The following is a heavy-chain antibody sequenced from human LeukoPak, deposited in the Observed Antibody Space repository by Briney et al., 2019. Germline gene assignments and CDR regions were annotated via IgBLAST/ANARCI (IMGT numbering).Heavy chain of an antibody. CDR3: ARGGSGYSTDY. V-gene: IGHV4-59*01. D-gene: IGHD3-22*01. CDR1: GGSFSTYY. J-gene: IGHJ4*02. CDR2: IYSSGST. Sequence: PSETLSLTCTVSGGSFSTYYWTWIRQPPGVGLEWVGYIYSSGSTNYNPSLKSRVTISVDTSKNQFSLKLSSVTAADTAVYYCARGGSGYSTDYWGQGTLVTVSS.